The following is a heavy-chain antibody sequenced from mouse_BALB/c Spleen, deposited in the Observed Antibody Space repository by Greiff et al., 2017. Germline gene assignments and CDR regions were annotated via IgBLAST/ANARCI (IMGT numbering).Heavy chain of an antibody. J-gene: IGHJ2*01. CDR2: ISYSGST. D-gene: IGHD1-2*01. CDR3: ARGRVTTATPDY. Sequence: VQLKESGPGLVKPSQSLSLTCTVTGYSITSDYAWNWIRQFPGNKLEWMGYISYSGSTSYNPSLKSRISITRDTSKNQFFLQLNSVTTEDTATYYCARGRVTTATPDYWGQGTTLTVSS. V-gene: IGHV3-2*02. CDR1: GYSITSDYA.